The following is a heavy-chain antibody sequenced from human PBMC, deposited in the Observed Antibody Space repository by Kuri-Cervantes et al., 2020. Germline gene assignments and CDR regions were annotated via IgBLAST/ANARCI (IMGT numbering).Heavy chain of an antibody. Sequence: SETLSLTCGVSGLSITSGYYWGWIRQPPGKGLEWIGNIYHSGSTYYHPSLKSRVTISVDTSKNQFSLRLSSVTAADTAVYYCARHIIAAAGTGDAFDIWGKGTTVTVSS. CDR3: ARHIIAAAGTGDAFDI. CDR1: GLSITSGYY. D-gene: IGHD6-13*01. V-gene: IGHV4-38-2*01. J-gene: IGHJ3*02. CDR2: IYHSGST.